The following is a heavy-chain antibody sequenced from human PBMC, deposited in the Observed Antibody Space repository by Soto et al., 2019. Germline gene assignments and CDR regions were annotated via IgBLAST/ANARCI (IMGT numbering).Heavy chain of an antibody. CDR3: ARDQNGSGNYYTRYFDY. J-gene: IGHJ4*02. D-gene: IGHD3-10*01. V-gene: IGHV4-4*02. Sequence: SETLSLTCAVSGGSINSRYWWSWVRQSPGKGLEWIGEIYRSGSTNYNPSLKSRVTISVDKSKNQFSLNLSSVTAADTAVYYCARDQNGSGNYYTRYFDYWGQGTLVT. CDR1: GGSINSRYW. CDR2: IYRSGST.